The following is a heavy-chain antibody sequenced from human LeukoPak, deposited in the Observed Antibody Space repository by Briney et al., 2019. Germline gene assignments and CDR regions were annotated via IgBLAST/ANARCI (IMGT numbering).Heavy chain of an antibody. Sequence: GGSLRLSCAASGFTFSSYAISWVRQAPGQGLEWMGGIIPIFGTANYAQKFQGRVTITADESTSTAYMELSSLRSEDTAVYYCARRGGSYWFDPWGQGTLVTISS. CDR1: GFTFSSYA. CDR2: IIPIFGTA. V-gene: IGHV1-69*01. J-gene: IGHJ5*02. D-gene: IGHD1-26*01. CDR3: ARRGGSYWFDP.